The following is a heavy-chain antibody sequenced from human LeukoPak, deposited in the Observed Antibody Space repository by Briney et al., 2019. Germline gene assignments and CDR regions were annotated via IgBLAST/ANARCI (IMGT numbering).Heavy chain of an antibody. D-gene: IGHD1-26*01. J-gene: IGHJ3*02. CDR3: AREGWDLNALDI. CDR2: ISSSGTTI. V-gene: IGHV3-48*03. CDR1: GFTFSSYE. Sequence: GGSLRLSCAASGFTFSSYEMNWVRQAPGKGLEWVSYISSSGTTINYSDSVKGRFTISRDNAKNSLYLQMNSLRAEDTAVYYCAREGWDLNALDIWGQGTMVTVSP.